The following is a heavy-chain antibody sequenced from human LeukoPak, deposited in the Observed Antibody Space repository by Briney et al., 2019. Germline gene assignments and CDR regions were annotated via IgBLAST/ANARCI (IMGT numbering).Heavy chain of an antibody. V-gene: IGHV3-48*01. CDR2: ISSLSGTI. D-gene: IGHD1-26*01. Sequence: PGGSLRLSCAASGFTFSSYSMNWVRQAPGEGLEWVSYISSLSGTIYYADSVKGRFAISRDNAKNSLYLQMDSLRAEDTAVYYCAGDQGGATSYWGQGTLVTVSS. CDR3: AGDQGGATSY. CDR1: GFTFSSYS. J-gene: IGHJ4*02.